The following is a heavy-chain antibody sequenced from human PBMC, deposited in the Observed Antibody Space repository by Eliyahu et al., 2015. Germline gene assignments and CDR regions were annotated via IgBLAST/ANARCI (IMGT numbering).Heavy chain of an antibody. V-gene: IGHV3-23*01. CDR2: ISGSGGST. D-gene: IGHD4-11*01. CDR1: XFTFXSYA. J-gene: IGHJ5*02. Sequence: EVQLLESGGGLVQPGGSLXLSCAASXFTFXSYAMSWVRQAPGKGVGWVSAISGSGGSTYYADSVKGRFTISRDNSKNTLYLQMNSLRAEDTAVYYCAKDQSYSNYWGGLCCNWFDPWGQGTLVTVSS. CDR3: AKDQSYSNYWGGLCCNWFDP.